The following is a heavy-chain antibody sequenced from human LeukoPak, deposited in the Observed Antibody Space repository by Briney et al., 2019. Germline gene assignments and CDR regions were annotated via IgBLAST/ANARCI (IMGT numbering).Heavy chain of an antibody. CDR3: AKDPFYYYDSSGAFDI. V-gene: IGHV3-30*02. D-gene: IGHD3-22*01. CDR2: IQFDGSNQ. Sequence: GGSLRLSCAASEFTFSSYGMHWVRQAPGRGLEWVAFIQFDGSNQYYADSVKGRFTISRDNSKNTLYLQMNSLRAEDTAVYYCAKDPFYYYDSSGAFDIWGQGTMVTVSS. J-gene: IGHJ3*02. CDR1: EFTFSSYG.